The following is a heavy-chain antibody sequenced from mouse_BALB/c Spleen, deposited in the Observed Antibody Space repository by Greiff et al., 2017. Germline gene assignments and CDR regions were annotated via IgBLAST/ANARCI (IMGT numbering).Heavy chain of an antibody. V-gene: IGHV1S81*02. J-gene: IGHJ3*01. CDR3: ARSQYDYDAY. D-gene: IGHD2-4*01. CDR1: GYTFTSYW. CDR2: INPSNGRT. Sequence: QVQLQQPGAELVKPGASVKLSCKASGYTFTSYWMHWVKQRPGQGLEWIGEINPSNGRTNYNEKFKSKATLTVDKSSSTAYMQLSSLTSEDSAVYYCARSQYDYDAYWGQGTLVTVSA.